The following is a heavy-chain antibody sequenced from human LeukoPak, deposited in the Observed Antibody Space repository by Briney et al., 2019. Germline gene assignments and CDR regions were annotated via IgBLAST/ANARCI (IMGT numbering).Heavy chain of an antibody. CDR2: INSDGGST. CDR3: ARRIQGMAPYYFDY. Sequence: GGSLRLSRTASGFTFSSYWMHWVRQAPGKGLVWVSRINSDGGSTSYADSVKGRFTISRDNAKNTLYLQMNSLRAEDTAVYYCARRIQGMAPYYFDYWGPGTLVTVSS. J-gene: IGHJ4*02. V-gene: IGHV3-74*01. CDR1: GFTFSSYW. D-gene: IGHD5-24*01.